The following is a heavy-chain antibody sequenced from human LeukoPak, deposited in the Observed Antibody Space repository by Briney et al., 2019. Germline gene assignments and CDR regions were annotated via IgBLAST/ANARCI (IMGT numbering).Heavy chain of an antibody. CDR3: ARGKLEDGGYFDY. CDR1: GGTFSSYA. CDR2: IIPIFGTA. D-gene: IGHD1-1*01. Sequence: SVKVSCKASGGTFSSYAISWVRQAPGQGLECMGGIIPIFGTASYAQKFQGRVTITADESTSTAYMELSSLRSEDTAVYYCARGKLEDGGYFDYWGQGTLVTVSS. V-gene: IGHV1-69*13. J-gene: IGHJ4*02.